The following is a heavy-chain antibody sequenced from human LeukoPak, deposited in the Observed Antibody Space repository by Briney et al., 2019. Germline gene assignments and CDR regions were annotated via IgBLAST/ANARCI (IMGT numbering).Heavy chain of an antibody. Sequence: PGGSLRLSCAASGFTFSSYSMNWVRQAPGKGLEWVSSISSSSSYIYYADSVKGRFTISRDNAKNSLYLQMNSLRAEDTAVYYCARDKSKVPAAIAAFDIWGQGTMVTVSS. V-gene: IGHV3-21*01. J-gene: IGHJ3*02. CDR2: ISSSSSYI. D-gene: IGHD2-2*01. CDR3: ARDKSKVPAAIAAFDI. CDR1: GFTFSSYS.